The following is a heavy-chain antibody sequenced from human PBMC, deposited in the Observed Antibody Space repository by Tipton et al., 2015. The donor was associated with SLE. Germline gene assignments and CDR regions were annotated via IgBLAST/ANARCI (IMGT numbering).Heavy chain of an antibody. Sequence: TLSLTCAVYGGSFSGYYWTWIRQPPGKGLEWNGEINHSGSTNYNPSLKSRVSILLDTSKKQFSLKLSSVTAADTSVYYCARASIVGTTPLYHYYGLDVWGQGPTFTVSS. CDR3: ARASIVGTTPLYHYYGLDV. CDR1: GGSFSGYY. CDR2: INHSGST. J-gene: IGHJ6*02. D-gene: IGHD1-26*01. V-gene: IGHV4-34*01.